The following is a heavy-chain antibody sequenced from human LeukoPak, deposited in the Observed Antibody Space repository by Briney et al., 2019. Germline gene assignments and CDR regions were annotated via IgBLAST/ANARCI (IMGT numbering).Heavy chain of an antibody. CDR3: TTEGYGSGSYYAETNFDY. V-gene: IGHV3-15*01. D-gene: IGHD3-10*01. CDR2: IKSKTDGGTT. CDR1: GFTFSNAW. J-gene: IGHJ4*02. Sequence: GGSLRLSCAASGFTFSNAWMSWVRQAPGKGLEWVGRIKSKTDGGTTDYAAPVKGRFTISRDDSKNTLYLRMNSLKTEDTAVYYCTTEGYGSGSYYAETNFDYWGQGTLVTVSS.